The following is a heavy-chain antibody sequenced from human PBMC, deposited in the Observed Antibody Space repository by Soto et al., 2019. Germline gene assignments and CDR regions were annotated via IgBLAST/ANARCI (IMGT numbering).Heavy chain of an antibody. CDR3: ARAHVVVVVTAATGGNWSDH. J-gene: IGHJ5*02. CDR1: GYTFTGYY. V-gene: IGHV1-2*02. D-gene: IGHD2-2*01. CDR2: INPNSGGT. Sequence: ASVKVSCKASGYTFTGYYMHWVRQAPGQGLEWMGWINPNSGGTNYAQKFQGRVTMTRDTSISTAYMELSRLRSDDTAVYYCARAHVVVVVTAATGGNWSDHWGQGTLVTVSP.